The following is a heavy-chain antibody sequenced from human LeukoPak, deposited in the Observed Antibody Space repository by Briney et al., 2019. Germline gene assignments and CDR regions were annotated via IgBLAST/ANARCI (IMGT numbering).Heavy chain of an antibody. CDR3: AELGITMIGGV. V-gene: IGHV3-48*03. CDR1: GFTFDDYG. J-gene: IGHJ6*04. Sequence: GGSLRLSCAASGFTFDDYGMNWVRQAPGKGLEWVSYISSSGSTIYYADSVKGRFTISRDNAKNSLYLQMNSLRAEDTAVYYCAELGITMIGGVWGKGTTVTIPS. D-gene: IGHD3-10*02. CDR2: ISSSGSTI.